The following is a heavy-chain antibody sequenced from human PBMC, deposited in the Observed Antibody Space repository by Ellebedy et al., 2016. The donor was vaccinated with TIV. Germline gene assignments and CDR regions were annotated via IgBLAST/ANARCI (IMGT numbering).Heavy chain of an antibody. CDR3: ARGQSFQYWLNLDY. CDR1: GYTFTGYY. D-gene: IGHD2-8*02. Sequence: AASVKVPCKASGYTFTGYYMHWVRQAPGQGLEWMGWINPNSGGTNYAQKFQGWVTMTRDTSISTAYLELTTLKSDDTAVYYCARGQSFQYWLNLDYWGQGTLVTVPS. V-gene: IGHV1-2*04. CDR2: INPNSGGT. J-gene: IGHJ4*02.